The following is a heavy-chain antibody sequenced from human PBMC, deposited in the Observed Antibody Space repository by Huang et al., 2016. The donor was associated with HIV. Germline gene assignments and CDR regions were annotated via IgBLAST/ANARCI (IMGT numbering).Heavy chain of an antibody. Sequence: EEHLVESGGGLVQPGGSLRLSCEASGFKFSNYWMQWVRQAPGKGQMWVSRIKIDGRTTDYADAVKGRFTISRDNAKNTLYLQMSSLTAEDTAIYYCARAGGFEIWGQGTVVTVSS. J-gene: IGHJ3*02. V-gene: IGHV3-74*01. D-gene: IGHD2-15*01. CDR1: GFKFSNYW. CDR2: IKIDGRTT. CDR3: ARAGGFEI.